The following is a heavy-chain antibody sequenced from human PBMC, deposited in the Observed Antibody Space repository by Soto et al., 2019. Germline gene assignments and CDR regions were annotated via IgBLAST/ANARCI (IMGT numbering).Heavy chain of an antibody. J-gene: IGHJ4*02. CDR2: IYSGGST. D-gene: IGHD6-13*01. Sequence: PGGSLRLSCAASGFTVSSNYMSWVRQAPGKGLEWVSVIYSGGSTYYADSVKGRFTISRGNFKNTLYLQMNSLRAEDTAVYYCARERLGYSLSWGQGTLVTVSS. CDR1: GFTVSSNY. V-gene: IGHV3-53*01. CDR3: ARERLGYSLS.